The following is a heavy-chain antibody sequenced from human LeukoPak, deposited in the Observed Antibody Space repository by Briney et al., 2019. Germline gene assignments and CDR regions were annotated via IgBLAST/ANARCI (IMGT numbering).Heavy chain of an antibody. Sequence: RASVKVSCKASGYTFTGYYTHWVRQAPGQGLEWMGWINPNSGGTNYAQKFQGRVTMTRDTSISTAYMELSRLRSDDTAVYYCARLEYSSSSDNFDYWGQGTLVTVSS. V-gene: IGHV1-2*02. CDR3: ARLEYSSSSDNFDY. CDR1: GYTFTGYY. D-gene: IGHD6-6*01. J-gene: IGHJ4*02. CDR2: INPNSGGT.